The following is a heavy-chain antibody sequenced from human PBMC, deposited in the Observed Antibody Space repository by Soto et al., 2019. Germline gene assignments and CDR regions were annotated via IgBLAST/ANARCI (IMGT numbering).Heavy chain of an antibody. V-gene: IGHV3-7*01. Sequence: GGSLRLSCAASGFTFSDSWVGWVRQSPGRGLEWVANIKQDGSQTPYAASVRGRFAISRDNSKDTLYLHMRGLKVEYTAVYFCARETKCIQYYEAWGPGTLVAVSS. CDR3: ARETKCIQYYEA. J-gene: IGHJ5*02. CDR1: GFTFSDSW. CDR2: IKQDGSQT. D-gene: IGHD3-16*01.